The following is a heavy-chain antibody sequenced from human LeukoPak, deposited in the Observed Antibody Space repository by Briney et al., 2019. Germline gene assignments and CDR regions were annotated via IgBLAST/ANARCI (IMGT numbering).Heavy chain of an antibody. V-gene: IGHV4-61*02. CDR2: IYTSGST. CDR3: AREVWSIAARPFDY. J-gene: IGHJ4*02. Sequence: KTSETLSLTCTVSGGSISSGSYCWSWIRQPAGKGLEWIGRIYTSGSTNYNPSLKSRVTISVDTSKNQFSLKLSSVTAADTAVYYCAREVWSIAARPFDYWGQGTLVTVSS. D-gene: IGHD6-6*01. CDR1: GGSISSGSYC.